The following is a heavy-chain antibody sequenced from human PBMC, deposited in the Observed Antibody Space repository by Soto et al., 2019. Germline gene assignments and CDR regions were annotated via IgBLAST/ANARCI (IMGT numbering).Heavy chain of an antibody. V-gene: IGHV2-5*02. CDR2: IYWDDDK. CDR3: VHSRCGGDCLRSYSSHYYYGMDV. Sequence: QITLKESGPPLVKPTQTLTLTCTVSGFSLNTGGLGVGWIRQPPGKALEWLALIYWDDDKRYSPSLKNRLGISKDTSNNLGVFTMTNMDPVDTATYYCVHSRCGGDCLRSYSSHYYYGMDVWGQGTTVTVSS. D-gene: IGHD2-21*02. CDR1: GFSLNTGGLG. J-gene: IGHJ6*02.